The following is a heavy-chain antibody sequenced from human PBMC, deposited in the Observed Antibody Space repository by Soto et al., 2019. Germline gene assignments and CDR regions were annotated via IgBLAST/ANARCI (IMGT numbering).Heavy chain of an antibody. Sequence: SVKVSCKASGGTFISYAIIWVRQAPGQGLEWMGGIIPIFGTANYAQKFQGRVTITADESTSTAYMELSSLRSGDTAVYYCASDLWFGDPARDYWGQGTLVTVSS. J-gene: IGHJ4*02. CDR3: ASDLWFGDPARDY. CDR1: GGTFISYA. CDR2: IIPIFGTA. D-gene: IGHD3-10*01. V-gene: IGHV1-69*01.